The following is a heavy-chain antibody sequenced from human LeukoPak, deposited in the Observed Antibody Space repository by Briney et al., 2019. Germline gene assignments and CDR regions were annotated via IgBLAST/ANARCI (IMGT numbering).Heavy chain of an antibody. CDR1: GGTFSSYA. CDR3: AREGSGSHYYMDV. CDR2: IIPIFGTA. V-gene: IGHV1-69*05. Sequence: SVKVSCKASGGTFSSYAISCVRKAPGQGLEWMGGIIPIFGTANYAQKFQGRVTITTDESTSTAYMELSSLRSEDTAVYYCAREGSGSHYYMDVWGKGTTVTVSS. J-gene: IGHJ6*03. D-gene: IGHD1-26*01.